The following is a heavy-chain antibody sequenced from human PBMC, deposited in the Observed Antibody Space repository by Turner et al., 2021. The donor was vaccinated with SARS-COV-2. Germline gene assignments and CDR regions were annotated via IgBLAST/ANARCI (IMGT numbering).Heavy chain of an antibody. V-gene: IGHV5-51*03. J-gene: IGHJ4*02. CDR3: ARGFLNFDI. CDR2: IYPGDSDT. CDR1: GYTFTSFW. Sequence: VRLVQSGAEVREPGESLQISCKGSGYTFTSFWIGWVRQVPGKGLEWLGIIYPGDSDTQYNPSFEGQVTISADKSLNTAYLQWSSLEASDTAMYYCARGFLNFDIWGQGTLVSVSA.